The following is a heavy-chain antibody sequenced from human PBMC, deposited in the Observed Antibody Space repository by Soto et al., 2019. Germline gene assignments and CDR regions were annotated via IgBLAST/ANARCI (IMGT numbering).Heavy chain of an antibody. CDR3: ARAPSGYDFWSGYYDYYGMDV. CDR1: GFTFSSYS. CDR2: ISSSSSYI. Sequence: LRLSCAASGFTFSSYSMNWVRQAPGKGLEWVSSISSSSSYIYYADSVKGRFTISRDNAKNSLYLQMNSLRAEDTAVYYCARAPSGYDFWSGYYDYYGMDVWGQGTTVTVYS. J-gene: IGHJ6*02. D-gene: IGHD3-3*01. V-gene: IGHV3-21*01.